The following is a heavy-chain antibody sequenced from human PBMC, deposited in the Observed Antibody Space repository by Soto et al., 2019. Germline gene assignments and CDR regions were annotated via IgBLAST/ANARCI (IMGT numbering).Heavy chain of an antibody. CDR2: INPSGGST. Sequence: SXKVSFQASGYTXSSYYMNLVRQAPGQGLEWIGIINPSGGSTSYAKKFQGRVTMTRDTSTSKVYMELSSPRSEDTAVSYCARDLDSSSWQKNFDYWGQGTLGTVSS. V-gene: IGHV1-46*01. CDR3: ARDLDSSSWQKNFDY. J-gene: IGHJ4*02. CDR1: GYTXSSYY. D-gene: IGHD6-13*01.